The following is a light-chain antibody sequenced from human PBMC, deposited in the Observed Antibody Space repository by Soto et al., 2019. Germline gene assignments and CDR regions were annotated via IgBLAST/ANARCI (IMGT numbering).Light chain of an antibody. CDR1: QSVSSN. V-gene: IGKV3-15*01. J-gene: IGKJ2*01. CDR2: GAS. Sequence: EIVMTQSPATLSVSPGERATLSCRASQSVSSNLAWYQQKPGQAPRLLIYGASTRATGIPARFSGSGSGTEFLRTISSLQSEAFAVYYCQQYNNWPYTFGQGTQLEIK. CDR3: QQYNNWPYT.